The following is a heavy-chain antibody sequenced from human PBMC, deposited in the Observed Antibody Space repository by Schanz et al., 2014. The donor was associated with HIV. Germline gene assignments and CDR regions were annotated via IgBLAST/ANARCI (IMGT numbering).Heavy chain of an antibody. CDR1: GFTFSDAW. J-gene: IGHJ6*02. V-gene: IGHV3-33*08. Sequence: VQLMESGGGPEKPGGSLRLSCAVSGFTFSDAWMSWVRQTPGKGLEWVAVLWHDGTNKYYVDSVKDRFTISRDNSKNPLYLQMNGLRAEDTAVYYCARTSRIVIPDRDPRLSYLYGMDVWGQGTTVTVSS. CDR2: LWHDGTNK. CDR3: ARTSRIVIPDRDPRLSYLYGMDV. D-gene: IGHD1-26*01.